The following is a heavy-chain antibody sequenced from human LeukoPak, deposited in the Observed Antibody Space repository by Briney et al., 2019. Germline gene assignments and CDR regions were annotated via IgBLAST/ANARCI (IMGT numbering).Heavy chain of an antibody. J-gene: IGHJ6*03. D-gene: IGHD3-10*01. V-gene: IGHV1-24*01. CDR1: GYTLTELS. CDR3: ATGDGSGSYYNVKDYYYYMDV. Sequence: ASAKVSCKVSGYTLTELSMHWVRQAPGKGLEWMGGFDPEDGETIYAQKFQGRVTMTEDTSTDTAYMELSSLRSEDTAVYYCATGDGSGSYYNVKDYYYYMDVWGKGTTVTVSS. CDR2: FDPEDGET.